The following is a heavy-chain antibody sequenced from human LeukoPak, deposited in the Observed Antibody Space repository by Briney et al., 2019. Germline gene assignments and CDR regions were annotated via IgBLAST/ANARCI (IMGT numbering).Heavy chain of an antibody. J-gene: IGHJ4*02. CDR2: ISSSSTI. CDR3: ARGGRRVDYGDLRLDY. V-gene: IGHV3-48*01. D-gene: IGHD4-17*01. Sequence: GGSLRLSCAASGFTFSSYSMNWVRQAPGKGLEWVSYISSSSTIYYADSVKGRFTISRDNAKNSLYLQMNSLRAEDTAVYYCARGGRRVDYGDLRLDYWGQGTLVTVSS. CDR1: GFTFSSYS.